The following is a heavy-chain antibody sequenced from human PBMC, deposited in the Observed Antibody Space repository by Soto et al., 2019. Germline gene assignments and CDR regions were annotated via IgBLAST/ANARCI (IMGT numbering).Heavy chain of an antibody. D-gene: IGHD3-22*01. CDR1: GGSISSRNYY. J-gene: IGHJ5*02. CDR2: IFYSGND. CDR3: ARQTKDYYDSSGHYLT. V-gene: IGHV4-39*01. Sequence: SETLSLTCTVSGGSISSRNYYWGWIRQPPGKGLEWIASIFYSGNDFYNPSLNSRVTMSVDTSKNQFSLKLRSVTAADTAVYYCARQTKDYYDSSGHYLTWGQGILVTVSS.